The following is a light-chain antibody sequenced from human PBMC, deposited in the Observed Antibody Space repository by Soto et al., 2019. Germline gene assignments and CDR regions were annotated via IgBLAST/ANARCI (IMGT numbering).Light chain of an antibody. CDR1: QDISNY. CDR3: QQYDNPPPT. CDR2: DAS. Sequence: DIQMTQSPSSLSASVGDRVTITCQASQDISNYLNWYQQKPGKAPKLLIYDASNLETGVPSRFSGRGSGTDFTLTISSLQPEDIATYYCQQYDNPPPTFGGGTKVEIK. V-gene: IGKV1-33*01. J-gene: IGKJ4*01.